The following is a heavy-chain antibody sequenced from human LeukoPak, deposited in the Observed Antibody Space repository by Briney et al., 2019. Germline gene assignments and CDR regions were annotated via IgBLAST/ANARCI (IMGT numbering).Heavy chain of an antibody. V-gene: IGHV4-34*01. CDR3: ARPRYSYGSRDYAFDI. CDR1: GGSFSGYY. Sequence: SETLSLTCDVYGGSFSGYYWSWIRQPPGKGLEWIGEINHSGSTNYNPSLKSRVTISVDTSKNQFSLKLSSVTAADTAVYYCARPRYSYGSRDYAFDIWGQGTMVTVSS. CDR2: INHSGST. D-gene: IGHD5-18*01. J-gene: IGHJ3*02.